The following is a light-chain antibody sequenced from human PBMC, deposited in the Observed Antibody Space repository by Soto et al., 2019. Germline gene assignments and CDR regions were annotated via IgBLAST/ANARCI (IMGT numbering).Light chain of an antibody. V-gene: IGKV3D-15*01. CDR1: QSVSSSY. Sequence: DIVLTQSPFTLTLSXGEWATLSXXXSQSVSSSYLAWYQRKPGQAPRLLIYGASNRATGIPARFSGSGSGTEFTLTISSLQSEDFAVYYCQQYNNWPRTFGQGTKVDIK. CDR2: GAS. J-gene: IGKJ1*01. CDR3: QQYNNWPRT.